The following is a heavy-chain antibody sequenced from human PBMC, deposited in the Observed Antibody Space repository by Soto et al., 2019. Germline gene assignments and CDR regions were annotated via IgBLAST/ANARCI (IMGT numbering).Heavy chain of an antibody. CDR3: ARDGPYYYASRMDV. CDR2: LHSGGDT. D-gene: IGHD3-10*01. Sequence: EVQLVESGGGLVQPGGSLRLSCVASGIPVSSNYMTWVRQAPGKGLEWVSVLHSGGDTYYTNSVKGRFTISRHDSTNTLFLQMNSLTAEDTAVYYRARDGPYYYASRMDVWGQGTPVTVSS. J-gene: IGHJ6*02. V-gene: IGHV3-53*04. CDR1: GIPVSSNY.